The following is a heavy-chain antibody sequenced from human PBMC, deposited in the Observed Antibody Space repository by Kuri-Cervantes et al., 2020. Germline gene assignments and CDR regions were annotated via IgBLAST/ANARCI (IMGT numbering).Heavy chain of an antibody. CDR1: GYTFTYRY. CDR2: INPSGGST. V-gene: IGHV1-46*01. J-gene: IGHJ6*03. Sequence: ASVKVSCKASGYTFTYRYLHWVRQAPGQGLEWMGIINPSGGSTSYAQKFQGRVTMTRDTPTSTVYMELSSLRSEDTAVYYCARGSYYYYMDVWGKGTTVTVSS. CDR3: ARGSYYYYMDV.